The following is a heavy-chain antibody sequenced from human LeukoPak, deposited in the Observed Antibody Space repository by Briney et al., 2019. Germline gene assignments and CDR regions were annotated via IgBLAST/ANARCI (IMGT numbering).Heavy chain of an antibody. CDR1: GGSISSSNW. CDR2: IYHSGST. D-gene: IGHD4-23*01. Sequence: SETLSLTCAVSGGSISSSNWWSWVRQPPGKGLEWIGEIYHSGSTNYNPSLKSRVTISVDKSKNQFSLRLSSVTAADTAVYYCARSGALEDYGGTRDYWGQGTLVTVSS. V-gene: IGHV4-4*02. CDR3: ARSGALEDYGGTRDY. J-gene: IGHJ4*02.